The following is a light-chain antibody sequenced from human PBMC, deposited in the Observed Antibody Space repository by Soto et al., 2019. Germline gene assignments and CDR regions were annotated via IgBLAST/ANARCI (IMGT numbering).Light chain of an antibody. Sequence: EIVLTQTPATLSLSPGERATLSCRASQSVRSSYLAWYQQKPGQAPRLLIYGASSRATGIPDRFSGSGSGTDFTLTISRLEPEDFAVYYCQQYGSSPRLTFGGGTKVDIK. V-gene: IGKV3-20*01. J-gene: IGKJ4*01. CDR2: GAS. CDR1: QSVRSSY. CDR3: QQYGSSPRLT.